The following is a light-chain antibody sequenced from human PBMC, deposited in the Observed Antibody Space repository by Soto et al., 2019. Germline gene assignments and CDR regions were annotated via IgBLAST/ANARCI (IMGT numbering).Light chain of an antibody. V-gene: IGKV1-5*01. J-gene: IGKJ5*01. CDR2: DAS. CDR3: QQYNSYAWT. Sequence: DIHMTQSPSTLSASVGDRVTITCRASQSISSWLAWYQQKPGKAPKLLIYDASSLESGVPSRFSGSGSGTEFTLTISSLQPDDFATYYRQQYNSYAWTFGQGTRLEIK. CDR1: QSISSW.